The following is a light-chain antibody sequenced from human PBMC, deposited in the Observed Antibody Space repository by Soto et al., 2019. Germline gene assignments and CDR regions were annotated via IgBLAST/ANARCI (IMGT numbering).Light chain of an antibody. J-gene: IGLJ2*01. CDR2: EGS. CDR3: CSYAGSKV. V-gene: IGLV2-23*01. Sequence: QSALTQPASVSGSPGXSXTISCTGTSSDVGSYNLVSWYQQHPGKAPKLMIYEGSKRPSGVSNRFSGSKSGNTASLTISGLQAEDEADYYCCSYAGSKVFGGGTKLTVL. CDR1: SSDVGSYNL.